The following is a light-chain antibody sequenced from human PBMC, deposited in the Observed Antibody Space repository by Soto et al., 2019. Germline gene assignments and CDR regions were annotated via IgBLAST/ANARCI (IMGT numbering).Light chain of an antibody. Sequence: DIQMTQSPSSVSASVGDRVTITCRASQDLSSWLAWYQQKPGKAPKLLISAASSLQGGVPSRFSGSGSGTDFTLTIRSLQPEDFATYYCQQPISFPITFGQGTDWRL. J-gene: IGKJ5*01. CDR3: QQPISFPIT. CDR1: QDLSSW. V-gene: IGKV1D-12*01. CDR2: AAS.